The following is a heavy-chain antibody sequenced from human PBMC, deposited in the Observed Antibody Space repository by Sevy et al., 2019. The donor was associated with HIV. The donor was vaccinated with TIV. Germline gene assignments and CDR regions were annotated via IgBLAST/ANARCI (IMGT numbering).Heavy chain of an antibody. J-gene: IGHJ4*02. CDR2: ISYDGSNK. D-gene: IGHD3-22*01. CDR1: GFTFSSYA. V-gene: IGHV3-30-3*01. CDR3: ARDEGSSGYPTGYFDY. Sequence: GGSLRLSCAASGFTFSSYAMHWVRQAPGKGLEWVAVISYDGSNKYYADSVKGRFTISRDNSKNTLYLQMNSLRAEDTAVSYCARDEGSSGYPTGYFDYWGQGTLVTVSS.